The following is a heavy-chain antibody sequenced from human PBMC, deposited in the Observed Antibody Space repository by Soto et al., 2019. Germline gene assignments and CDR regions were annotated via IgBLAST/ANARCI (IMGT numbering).Heavy chain of an antibody. J-gene: IGHJ4*02. CDR1: GGSMSSEGYY. D-gene: IGHD2-8*01. CDR2: IYYSGLT. Sequence: LTCTVSGGSMSSEGYYWSWIRQHPGKGLEWIGYIYYSGLTDYNPSLKSRLTISVDKSKNEFYLKMRSVTAADTAVYYCARVFTMVYLKTAVDYWGQGTLVTVSS. CDR3: ARVFTMVYLKTAVDY. V-gene: IGHV4-31*03.